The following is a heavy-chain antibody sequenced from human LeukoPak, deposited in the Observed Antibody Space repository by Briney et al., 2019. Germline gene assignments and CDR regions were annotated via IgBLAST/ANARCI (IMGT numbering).Heavy chain of an antibody. CDR1: GFTFSDYE. D-gene: IGHD2-2*01. CDR2: VSFSGNSV. J-gene: IGHJ3*02. CDR3: ARGGYCSSTSCYANDAFDI. V-gene: IGHV3-48*03. Sequence: GGSLRLSCAASGFTFSDYEMNWVRQAPGKGLEWVSFVSFSGNSVYYADSVKGRFTISRDNAKNSLYLQMNSLRAEDTAVYYCARGGYCSSTSCYANDAFDIWGQGTMVTVSS.